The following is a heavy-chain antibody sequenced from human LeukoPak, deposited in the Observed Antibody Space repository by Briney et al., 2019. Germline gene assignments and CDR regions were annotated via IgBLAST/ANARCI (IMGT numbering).Heavy chain of an antibody. CDR3: ARQIFDIAVAGGLNWFDP. D-gene: IGHD6-19*01. Sequence: PSETLSLTCTVSGGSISSSSYYWGWIRQPPGKGLEWIGSIYYSGGTYYNPSLKSRVTISVDPSKNQFSLKLSSGTAADTAVYYCARQIFDIAVAGGLNWFDPWGQGTLVTVSS. V-gene: IGHV4-39*01. CDR2: IYYSGGT. J-gene: IGHJ5*02. CDR1: GGSISSSSYY.